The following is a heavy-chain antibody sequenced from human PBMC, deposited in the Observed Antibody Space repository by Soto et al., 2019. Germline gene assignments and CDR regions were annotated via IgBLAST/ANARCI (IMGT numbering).Heavy chain of an antibody. Sequence: GGSLRLCCAASGVTFSSYWMSWVRQAPGKGLEWVANIKQDGSEKYYVDSVKGRFTISRDNAKNSLYLQMNSLRAEDTAVYYCARLPVLWFGESSGYYYGMDVWGQGTTVTVSS. J-gene: IGHJ6*02. D-gene: IGHD3-10*01. CDR2: IKQDGSEK. CDR3: ARLPVLWFGESSGYYYGMDV. CDR1: GVTFSSYW. V-gene: IGHV3-7*01.